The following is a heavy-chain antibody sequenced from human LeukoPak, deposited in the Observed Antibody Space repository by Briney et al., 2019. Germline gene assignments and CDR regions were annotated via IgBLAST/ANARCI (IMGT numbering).Heavy chain of an antibody. Sequence: SSETLSLTCTVSGGSLSNHYWSWIRQPPGKGLELLGHIFSTGTTFYNPSLISRVSISLDTSRNQYFLRLTSVTAADTALYYCARFSSGCTTASCYLTYWGQGILVTVSS. J-gene: IGHJ4*02. CDR1: GGSLSNHY. CDR3: ARFSSGCTTASCYLTY. D-gene: IGHD2-2*01. V-gene: IGHV4-59*11. CDR2: IFSTGTT.